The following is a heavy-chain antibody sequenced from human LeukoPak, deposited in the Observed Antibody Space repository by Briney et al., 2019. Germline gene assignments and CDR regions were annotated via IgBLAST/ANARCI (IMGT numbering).Heavy chain of an antibody. Sequence: SETLSLTCTVSGYSISSGYYWGWIRQPPGKGLEWIGSIYHSGSTYYNPSLKSRVTISVDTSKNQFSLKLSSVTAADTAVYYCARAHPDGDYDFWSGYYMGAFDIWGQGTMVTVSS. D-gene: IGHD3-3*01. J-gene: IGHJ3*02. CDR3: ARAHPDGDYDFWSGYYMGAFDI. CDR2: IYHSGST. V-gene: IGHV4-38-2*02. CDR1: GYSISSGYY.